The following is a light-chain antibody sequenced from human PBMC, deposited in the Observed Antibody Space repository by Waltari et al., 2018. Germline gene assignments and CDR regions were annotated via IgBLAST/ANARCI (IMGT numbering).Light chain of an antibody. CDR3: CSFAAGNTVI. CDR1: PSEFGGYTS. Sequence: SALTQPRSVSGSPDKSVTTPCTGTPSEFGGYTSVPCYQQNPAKAPKPLIFEFLKGPPGTSSRFSGSKSGSTASLTISGLQAEDEADYHCCSFAAGNTVIFGGGTKLTVV. J-gene: IGLJ2*01. CDR2: EFL. V-gene: IGLV2-11*01.